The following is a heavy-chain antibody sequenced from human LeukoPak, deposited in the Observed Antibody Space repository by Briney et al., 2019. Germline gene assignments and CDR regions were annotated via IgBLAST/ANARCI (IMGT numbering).Heavy chain of an antibody. J-gene: IGHJ4*02. CDR1: GFTFSSFA. V-gene: IGHV3-23*01. CDR2: ISGSGGST. Sequence: GGSLRLSCAASGFTFSSFAMSWVRQAPGKGLEWVSTISGSGGSTYYADSVKGRSTISRDNSKNTLYLQMNSLRAEDTAVYYCAKLFSYGYFGYWGQGILVTVTS. D-gene: IGHD4-17*01. CDR3: AKLFSYGYFGY.